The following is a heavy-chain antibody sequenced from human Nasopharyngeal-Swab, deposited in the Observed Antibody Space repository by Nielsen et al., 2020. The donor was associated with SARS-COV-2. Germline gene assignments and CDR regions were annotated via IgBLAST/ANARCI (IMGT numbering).Heavy chain of an antibody. CDR2: IDVGGIST. Sequence: WIRQPPGKGLVWVSHIDVGGISTNYADSVQGRFTISRDNAKNTLSLQMNSLRDEDSAIYYRTRGGFSHSMDVWGQGTTVTVSS. CDR3: TRGGFSHSMDV. D-gene: IGHD3-10*01. V-gene: IGHV3-74*01. J-gene: IGHJ6*02.